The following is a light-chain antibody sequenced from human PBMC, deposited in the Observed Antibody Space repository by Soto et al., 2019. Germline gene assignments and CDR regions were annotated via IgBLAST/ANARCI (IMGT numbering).Light chain of an antibody. CDR2: GAS. CDR3: QKSYSVPLTFPLT. V-gene: IGKV3-20*01. Sequence: EIVLTQSPGTLSLSPGERATLSCRASQSVSSSYLAWYQQKPGQAPRLLIYGASSRATGIPDRFSGSGSGTDFTLTISSLQPEDFATYYCQKSYSVPLTFPLTFGGGTKVDIK. CDR1: QSVSSSY. J-gene: IGKJ4*01.